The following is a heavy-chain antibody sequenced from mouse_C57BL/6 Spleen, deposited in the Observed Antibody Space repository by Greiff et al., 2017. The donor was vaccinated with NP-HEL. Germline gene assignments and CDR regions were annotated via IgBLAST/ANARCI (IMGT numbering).Heavy chain of an antibody. J-gene: IGHJ1*03. D-gene: IGHD1-1*02. CDR3: AREDGGGGYGDFEV. Sequence: QVQLQQSGAELARPGASVKLSCKASGYTFTSYGIRWVKQRTGQGLAWIGEIYPLSGNTYYNEKFKGKATLPADKSSSTADMELRSLTSEDSAVSVCAREDGGGGYGDFEVWGTGTTVTVAS. CDR1: GYTFTSYG. CDR2: IYPLSGNT. V-gene: IGHV1-81*01.